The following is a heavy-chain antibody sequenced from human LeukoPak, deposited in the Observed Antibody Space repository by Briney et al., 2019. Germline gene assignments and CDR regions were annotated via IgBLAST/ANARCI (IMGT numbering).Heavy chain of an antibody. J-gene: IGHJ4*02. CDR1: GFIFSSYS. CDR3: ARERGSFVDY. Sequence: GGSLRLSCAASGFIFSSYSMNWVRQAPGKGLEWVSYISSSNSTIYYADSVKGRFTISRDNAKNSLYLQMNSLRAEDTAVYYCARERGSFVDYWGQRTLVTVSS. D-gene: IGHD1-26*01. CDR2: ISSSNSTI. V-gene: IGHV3-48*04.